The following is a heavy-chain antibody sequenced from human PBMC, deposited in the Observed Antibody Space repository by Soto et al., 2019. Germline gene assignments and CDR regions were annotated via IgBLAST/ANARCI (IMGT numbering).Heavy chain of an antibody. V-gene: IGHV5-10-1*01. D-gene: IGHD1-26*01. CDR1: GYSFRSYC. CDR2: IDGGDSYT. CDR3: ARHYYSTAASDY. Sequence: EVRLVQSGAEVKKPGESLKISCQASGYSFRSYCISWVRQMPGRGLEWLGRIDGGDSYTKYNPSFDGHVTMSLDESISTAYLQWSSLKASDTATYFCARHYYSTAASDYWGQGTVVTVYS. J-gene: IGHJ4*02.